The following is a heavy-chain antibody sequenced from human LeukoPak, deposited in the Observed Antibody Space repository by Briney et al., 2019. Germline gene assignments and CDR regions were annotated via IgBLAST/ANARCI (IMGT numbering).Heavy chain of an antibody. J-gene: IGHJ4*02. V-gene: IGHV1-18*01. CDR1: GGTFSSYA. Sequence: ASVKVSCKASGGTFSSYAISWVRQAPGQGLEWMGWISAYKGNTKYEQKFQGRVTMTTDTSTSTAYMELRSLRSDDTAVYYCGRVREGGSYPHYFDYWGQGTLVTVSS. D-gene: IGHD1-26*01. CDR3: GRVREGGSYPHYFDY. CDR2: ISAYKGNT.